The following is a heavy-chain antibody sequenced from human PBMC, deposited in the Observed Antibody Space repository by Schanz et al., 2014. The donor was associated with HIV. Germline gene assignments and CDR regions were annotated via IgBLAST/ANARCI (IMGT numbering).Heavy chain of an antibody. D-gene: IGHD2-15*01. J-gene: IGHJ4*02. CDR3: ARDRCNGGSWGLGY. CDR1: GFSVSGYY. CDR2: IYSGDTT. V-gene: IGHV3-53*02. Sequence: EAQLVETGGGLIQPGGSLRISCAASGFSVSGYYMDWVRQAPGKGREWVSVIYSGDTTNYADSVKGRFTISRDDSKNTLYLQMTSLRAEDTAVYYCARDRCNGGSWGLGYWGQGTLVSVSS.